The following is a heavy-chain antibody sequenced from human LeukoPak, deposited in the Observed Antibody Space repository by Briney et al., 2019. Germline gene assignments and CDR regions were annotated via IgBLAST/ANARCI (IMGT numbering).Heavy chain of an antibody. J-gene: IGHJ6*03. V-gene: IGHV4-59*01. CDR1: GGSISSYY. Sequence: PSETLSLTCTVYGGSISSYYWSWIRQPPGKGLEWIGYIYYSGSTNYNPSLKSRVTISVDTSKNQFSLKLSSVTAADTAVYYCARAPGSSWGGYYTNYYYYMDVWGKGTTVTVSS. CDR2: IYYSGST. CDR3: ARAPGSSWGGYYTNYYYYMDV. D-gene: IGHD3-3*01.